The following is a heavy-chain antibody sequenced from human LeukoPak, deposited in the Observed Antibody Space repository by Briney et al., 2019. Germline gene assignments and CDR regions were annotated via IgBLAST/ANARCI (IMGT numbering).Heavy chain of an antibody. Sequence: GGSLRLSCAASGFTFSSSSMNWVRQAPGKGLEWISYISSSSSTIYYADSVKGRFTISRDNSKNTLYLQMNSLRAEDTAVYYCAGVGATGAFDYWGQGTLVTVSS. D-gene: IGHD1-26*01. CDR3: AGVGATGAFDY. J-gene: IGHJ4*02. CDR2: ISSSSSTI. V-gene: IGHV3-48*01. CDR1: GFTFSSSS.